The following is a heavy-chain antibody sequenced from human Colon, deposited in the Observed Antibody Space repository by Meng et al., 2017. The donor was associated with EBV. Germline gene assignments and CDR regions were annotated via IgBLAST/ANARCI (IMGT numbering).Heavy chain of an antibody. V-gene: IGHV4-30-4*01. CDR1: GGSISKCCYY. J-gene: IGHJ4*02. CDR2: IYYSGST. Sequence: GQQQESGPRLGKPSQTLSLTCTFSGGSISKCCYYWSWIRQPPGKGLEWIGYIYYSGSTYFNPSLKSRSFMSVDTSKNQFSLSLNSVTAADTAVYYCAREENTSGWYYHWGQGTLVTVSS. CDR3: AREENTSGWYYH. D-gene: IGHD6-13*01.